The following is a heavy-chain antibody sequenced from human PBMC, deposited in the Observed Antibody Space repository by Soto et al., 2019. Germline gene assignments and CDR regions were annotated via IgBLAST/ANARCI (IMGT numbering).Heavy chain of an antibody. Sequence: SETLSLTCTVSGGSISSSSYYWGWIRQPPGKGLEWIGSIYYSGSTYYNPSLKSRVTISVDTSKNQFSLKLSSVTAADTAVYYCARHVVLEARHGDSGWFDPWGQGTLVTVSS. D-gene: IGHD3-3*01. CDR2: IYYSGST. J-gene: IGHJ5*02. CDR1: GGSISSSSYY. V-gene: IGHV4-39*01. CDR3: ARHVVLEARHGDSGWFDP.